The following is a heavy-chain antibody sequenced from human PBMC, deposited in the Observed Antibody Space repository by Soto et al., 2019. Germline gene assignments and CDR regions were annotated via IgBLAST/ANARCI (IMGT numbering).Heavy chain of an antibody. J-gene: IGHJ5*02. V-gene: IGHV4-34*01. CDR2: INHSGST. CDR3: ARGRAQRVAARHGYNWFDP. D-gene: IGHD6-6*01. CDR1: GGSFSGYY. Sequence: QVQLQQWGAGLLKPSETLSLTCAVYGGSFSGYYWSWIRQPPGKGLEWIGEINHSGSTNYNPSLKSRVTISVDTSKNRFSLKLSSVTAADTAVYYCARGRAQRVAARHGYNWFDPWGQGTLVTVSS.